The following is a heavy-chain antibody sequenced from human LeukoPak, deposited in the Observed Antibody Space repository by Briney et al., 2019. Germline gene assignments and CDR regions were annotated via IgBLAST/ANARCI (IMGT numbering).Heavy chain of an antibody. Sequence: SGTLSLTCTVSGGSITSYYWHWIRQPPGKGLEWIGYIYYSGSTNYNPSLKSRVTISVDTSRNQFSLKLHSVTAADTAVYYCARDRGRATWFDPWGQGTAVTVSS. J-gene: IGHJ5*02. D-gene: IGHD3-10*01. CDR3: ARDRGRATWFDP. CDR1: GGSITSYY. V-gene: IGHV4-59*01. CDR2: IYYSGST.